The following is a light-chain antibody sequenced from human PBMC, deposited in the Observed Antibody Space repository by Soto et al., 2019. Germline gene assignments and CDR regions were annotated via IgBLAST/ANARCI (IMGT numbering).Light chain of an antibody. J-gene: IGKJ2*01. CDR3: QQYGRSPLMYT. V-gene: IGKV3-20*01. CDR1: QSVTSNY. CDR2: GAS. Sequence: EVVLTQSPDTLSLSPGERATLSCRASQSVTSNYLAWYQQKPGQAPRLLIYGASSRATGIPDRFSGSGSGTDFTLTISGLEHEDFAVYYCQQYGRSPLMYTFGQGTKLEIK.